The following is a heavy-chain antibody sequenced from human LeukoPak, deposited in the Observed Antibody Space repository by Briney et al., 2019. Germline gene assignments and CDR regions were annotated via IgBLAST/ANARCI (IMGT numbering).Heavy chain of an antibody. CDR1: GSRFTSYW. Sequence: GESLKISCQGSGSRFTSYWIGWVRQLPGKGLEWMGIIYPGDSDTRYRPSFQGQVTLSADKSISTAYLQWSSLKASDTAMYYCARPHSSSLGFQHWGQGTLVTVSS. V-gene: IGHV5-51*01. D-gene: IGHD6-6*01. J-gene: IGHJ1*01. CDR3: ARPHSSSLGFQH. CDR2: IYPGDSDT.